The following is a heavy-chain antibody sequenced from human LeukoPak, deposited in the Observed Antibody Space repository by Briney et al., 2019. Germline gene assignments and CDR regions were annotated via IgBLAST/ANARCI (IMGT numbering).Heavy chain of an antibody. V-gene: IGHV3-64D*06. CDR2: ISSNGGST. Sequence: GGSLRLSCSASGFTFSSYAMHWVRQAPGKGLEYVSAISSNGGSTYYADSVKGRFTISRDNSKNTLYLQMSSLRAEDTAVYYLAPPQVLERPPGHWGQGTLVPVSP. D-gene: IGHD1-1*01. CDR3: APPQVLERPPGH. CDR1: GFTFSSYA. J-gene: IGHJ4*02.